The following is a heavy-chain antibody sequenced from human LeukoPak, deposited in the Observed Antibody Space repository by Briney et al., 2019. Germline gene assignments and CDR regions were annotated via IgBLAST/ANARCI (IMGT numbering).Heavy chain of an antibody. Sequence: GGSLRLSCIASRFTLSNHLMCWVRPAPGKGREWVANIKQGGSEKYYVDSVKGRFPISRDNAKNSLYLQMKSLRAADTAVYYCGRGGGSYCNYWGQGTLVTVSS. V-gene: IGHV3-7*04. CDR1: RFTLSNHL. D-gene: IGHD1-26*01. CDR3: GRGGGSYCNY. J-gene: IGHJ4*02. CDR2: IKQGGSEK.